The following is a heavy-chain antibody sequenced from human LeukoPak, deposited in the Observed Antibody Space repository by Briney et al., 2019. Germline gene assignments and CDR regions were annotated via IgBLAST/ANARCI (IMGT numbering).Heavy chain of an antibody. CDR2: IYPGDSDT. J-gene: IGHJ3*02. D-gene: IGHD2-2*01. Sequence: GESLKISCKGSGYSFTSYWIGWVRQMPGKGLEWMGIIYPGDSDTRYSPSFQGQVTISADKSISTAYLQWSSLKASDTAMYYCARQPSQQTDAFDIWGQGTMVTVSS. CDR3: ARQPSQQTDAFDI. V-gene: IGHV5-51*01. CDR1: GYSFTSYW.